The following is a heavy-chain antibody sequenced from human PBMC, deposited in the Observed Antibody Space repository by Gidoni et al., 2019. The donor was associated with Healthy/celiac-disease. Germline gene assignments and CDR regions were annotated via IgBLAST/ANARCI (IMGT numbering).Heavy chain of an antibody. Sequence: QVQLVESGGGVVQPGRSLRLSCAASGLTFSSYGMQWVRQAPGKGLGWVAVIWYDGSNKYYADSVKGRFTISRDNSKNTLYLQMNSLRAEDTAVYYCASQRGGSSVSEPRIPLFDYWGQGTLVTVSS. CDR1: GLTFSSYG. CDR2: IWYDGSNK. CDR3: ASQRGGSSVSEPRIPLFDY. D-gene: IGHD2-15*01. J-gene: IGHJ4*02. V-gene: IGHV3-33*01.